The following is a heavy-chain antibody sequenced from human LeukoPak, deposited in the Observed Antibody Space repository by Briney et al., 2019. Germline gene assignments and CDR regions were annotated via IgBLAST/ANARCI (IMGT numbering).Heavy chain of an antibody. D-gene: IGHD1-26*01. CDR3: ARDQWGGTYIHDAFDI. CDR2: IHTSGST. J-gene: IGHJ3*02. CDR1: GGSISSGTNY. V-gene: IGHV4-61*02. Sequence: PSETLSLTCGVSGGSISSGTNYWSWIRQPAGKGLEWIGRIHTSGSTNHNPSLRSRVTISVDTSKNQFSLKLSSVTAADTAVYYCARDQWGGTYIHDAFDIWGQGTMVTVSS.